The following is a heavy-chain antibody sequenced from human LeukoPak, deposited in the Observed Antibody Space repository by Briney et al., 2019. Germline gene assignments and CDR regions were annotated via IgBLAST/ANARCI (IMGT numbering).Heavy chain of an antibody. CDR3: ALRGYDYVWGSYRLN. CDR1: GFAFSSYA. V-gene: IGHV3-23*01. Sequence: GGSLRLPCAASGFAFSSYAMSWVRQAPGKGLEWVSAISGSGGSTYYADSVKGRFTISRDNSKNTLYLQMNSLRAEDTAVYYCALRGYDYVWGSYRLNWGQGTLVTVSS. CDR2: ISGSGGST. J-gene: IGHJ4*02. D-gene: IGHD3-16*02.